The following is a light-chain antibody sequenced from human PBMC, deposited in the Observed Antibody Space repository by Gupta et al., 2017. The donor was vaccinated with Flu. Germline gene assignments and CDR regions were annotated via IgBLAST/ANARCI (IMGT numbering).Light chain of an antibody. CDR1: QDISNY. CDR2: DAS. Sequence: DIQITQSPSSLSASVGDRVTITCQASQDISNYLNWYQQKTGKAPKLLIYDASNLETGVPSRFSGSGSGTDFTFNISSLQPEDIATYYCQQYDIPLTFGGGTKVEIK. V-gene: IGKV1-33*01. CDR3: QQYDIPLT. J-gene: IGKJ4*01.